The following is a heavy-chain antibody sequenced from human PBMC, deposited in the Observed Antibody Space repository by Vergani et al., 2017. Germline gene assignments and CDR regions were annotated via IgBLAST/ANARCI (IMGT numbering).Heavy chain of an antibody. V-gene: IGHV4-59*01. Sequence: QVQLQESGPGLVKPSETLSLTCTVSGGSISSYYWSWIRQPPGKGLEWIGYIYYSGSTNYNPSLKSRVTISVDTSKNQFSLKLSSVTAADTAVYYCARPVRGYYYMDVWGEGTTVTVSS. D-gene: IGHD2-2*01. CDR1: GGSISSYY. J-gene: IGHJ6*03. CDR2: IYYSGST. CDR3: ARPVRGYYYMDV.